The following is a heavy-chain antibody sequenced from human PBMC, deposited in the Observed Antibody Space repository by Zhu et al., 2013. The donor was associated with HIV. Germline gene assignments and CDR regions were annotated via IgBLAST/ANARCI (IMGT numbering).Heavy chain of an antibody. Sequence: QVQLQESGPGLVKPSETLSLTCTVSGGSISSYYWSRIRQPPGKGLEWIGYIYSSGSTTYSPSLKSRVTISVDTSKNQFSLKLSSVTAADTAVYYCVSAYYYENVFDIWGQGTMVTVSS. J-gene: IGHJ3*02. CDR3: VSAYYYENVFDI. V-gene: IGHV4-59*01. CDR1: GGSISSYY. D-gene: IGHD3-22*01. CDR2: IYSSGST.